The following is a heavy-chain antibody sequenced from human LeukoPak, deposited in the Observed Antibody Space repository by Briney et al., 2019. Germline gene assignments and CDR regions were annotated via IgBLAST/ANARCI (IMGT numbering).Heavy chain of an antibody. CDR2: IYSGGIT. D-gene: IGHD1-26*01. CDR3: ARGRSGSYPPGIY. J-gene: IGHJ4*02. V-gene: IGHV3-53*01. Sequence: GGSLRLSCAASGFTVSSNYMSWVRQAPGKGLEWVSVIYSGGITYYADSVKGRFTISRDSSKNTLYLQMNNLGAEDTAMYYCARGRSGSYPPGIYWGQGTLVTVSS. CDR1: GFTVSSNY.